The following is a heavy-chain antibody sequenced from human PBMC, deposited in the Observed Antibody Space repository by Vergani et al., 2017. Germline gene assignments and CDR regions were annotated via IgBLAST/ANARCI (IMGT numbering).Heavy chain of an antibody. D-gene: IGHD3-10*01. V-gene: IGHV4-61*02. J-gene: IGHJ4*02. CDR3: ARVGGGVRGSRNYNFDV. CDR1: GGSISSDSYY. Sequence: QVQLQESGPGLVKPSQTLSLTCTVSGGSISSDSYYWNWIRQPAGKGLEWIGRIYITGSTNYHPSLKSRVTISVDTSKNQFSLSLTSVTAADTAVYYCARVGGGVRGSRNYNFDVWGQGTLVTVSS. CDR2: IYITGST.